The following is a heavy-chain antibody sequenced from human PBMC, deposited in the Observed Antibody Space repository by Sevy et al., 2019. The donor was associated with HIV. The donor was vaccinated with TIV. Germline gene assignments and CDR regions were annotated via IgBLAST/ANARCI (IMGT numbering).Heavy chain of an antibody. Sequence: GGSLRLSCAASGFTFSSYWMTWVRQAPGKGLEWVANIKQDMSEKYYADSVKGRFTISRDNARKSLYLQMESLRAEDTAVYYCARAQQVTMRVVIGSLYFDFWGQGTLVTVSS. CDR3: ARAQQVTMRVVIGSLYFDF. CDR1: GFTFSSYW. V-gene: IGHV3-7*01. D-gene: IGHD3-10*01. CDR2: IKQDMSEK. J-gene: IGHJ4*02.